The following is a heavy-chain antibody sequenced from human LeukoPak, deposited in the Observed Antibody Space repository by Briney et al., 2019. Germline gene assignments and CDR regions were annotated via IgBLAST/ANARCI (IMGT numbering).Heavy chain of an antibody. CDR3: ARQTGSGLFTLP. CDR2: IYYSGST. CDR1: GGSISSYY. Sequence: SETLSLTCTVSGGSISSYYWSWIRQPPGKGLEWIGYIYYSGSTNYNPSLKSRVTISVDTSKNQFSLKLSSVTAADTAFYYCARQTGSGLFTLPGGQGTLVTVSS. D-gene: IGHD3-10*01. J-gene: IGHJ4*02. V-gene: IGHV4-59*08.